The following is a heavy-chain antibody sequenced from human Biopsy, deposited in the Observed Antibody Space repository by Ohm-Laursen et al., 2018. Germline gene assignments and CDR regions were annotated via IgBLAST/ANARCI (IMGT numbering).Heavy chain of an antibody. J-gene: IGHJ6*02. D-gene: IGHD4-17*01. CDR1: GFTFSDHY. V-gene: IGHV3-11*01. CDR2: ISGSGTLI. CDR3: ARKIYGDYEVPYSYGMDV. Sequence: GSLRLSCAASGFTFSDHYMEWVRQAPGRGLEWVSYISGSGTLIYYRDSVKGRFTISRDSAKNSLYLQMDSLRAEDTAVYYCARKIYGDYEVPYSYGMDVWGLGTTVTVSS.